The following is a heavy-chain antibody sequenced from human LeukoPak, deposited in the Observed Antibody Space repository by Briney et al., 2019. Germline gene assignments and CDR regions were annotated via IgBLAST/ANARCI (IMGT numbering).Heavy chain of an antibody. D-gene: IGHD3-22*01. Sequence: ASVKVSCKASGYTFTSYGISWVRPAPGQGLEWMGWISAYNGNTNYAQKLQGRVTMTTDTSTSTAYMELRSLGSDDTAVYYCARDSLGYYYDSSGYLDYWGQGTLVTVSS. CDR1: GYTFTSYG. J-gene: IGHJ4*02. V-gene: IGHV1-18*01. CDR3: ARDSLGYYYDSSGYLDY. CDR2: ISAYNGNT.